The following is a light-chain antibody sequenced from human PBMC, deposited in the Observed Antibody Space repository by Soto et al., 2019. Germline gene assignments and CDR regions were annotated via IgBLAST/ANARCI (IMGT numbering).Light chain of an antibody. J-gene: IGKJ2*01. CDR2: ETS. CDR1: QSVSTH. Sequence: EIVVTQFPATLSVSPGERATLSCRTSQSVSTHLAWFQQRPGQAPRLLIYETSTRATGVPARFTGSGSETEFTLTISSLQSEDFAVYYCQQYHIWYSFGMGTELEIK. V-gene: IGKV3-15*01. CDR3: QQYHIWYS.